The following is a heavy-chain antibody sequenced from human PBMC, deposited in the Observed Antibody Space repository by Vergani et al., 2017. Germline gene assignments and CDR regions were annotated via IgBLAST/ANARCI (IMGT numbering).Heavy chain of an antibody. V-gene: IGHV3-23*04. J-gene: IGHJ4*02. Sequence: EVQLVESGGGLVKPGRSLRLSCTASGFTFSSYAMSWVRQAPGKGLEWVSAISGSGGSTYYADSVKGRFTISRDNSKNTLYLQMNSLRAEDTAVYYCAIETHYDSSGYYYAVIFFDYWGQGTLVTVSS. D-gene: IGHD3-22*01. CDR2: ISGSGGST. CDR1: GFTFSSYA. CDR3: AIETHYDSSGYYYAVIFFDY.